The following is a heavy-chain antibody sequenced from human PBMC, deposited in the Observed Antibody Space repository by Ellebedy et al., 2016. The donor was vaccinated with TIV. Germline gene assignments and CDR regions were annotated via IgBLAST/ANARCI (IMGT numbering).Heavy chain of an antibody. CDR3: ARITFCQSVNWFDP. CDR1: GFSLSTSGMC. Sequence: SGPTLVXPTQTLTLTCTFSGFSLSTSGMCVSWIRQPPGKALEWLALIDWDDDKYYSTSLKTRLTISKDTSKNQVVLTMTNMDPVDTATYYCARITFCQSVNWFDPWGQGTLVTVSS. J-gene: IGHJ5*02. V-gene: IGHV2-70*01. CDR2: IDWDDDK. D-gene: IGHD3-3*02.